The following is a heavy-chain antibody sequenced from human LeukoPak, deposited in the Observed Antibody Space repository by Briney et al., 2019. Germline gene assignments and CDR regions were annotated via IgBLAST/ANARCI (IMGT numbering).Heavy chain of an antibody. V-gene: IGHV1-46*01. CDR3: ARVGLDRNYDILTGYYTHFDY. D-gene: IGHD3-9*01. CDR2: INPSGGST. CDR1: GYTFTSYY. J-gene: IGHJ4*02. Sequence: ASVKVSCKASGYTFTSYYMHWVRQAPGQGLEWMGIINPSGGSTSYAQKFQGRVTMTRDTSTSTVYMELSSLRSEDTAVYYCARVGLDRNYDILTGYYTHFDYWGQGTLVTVSS.